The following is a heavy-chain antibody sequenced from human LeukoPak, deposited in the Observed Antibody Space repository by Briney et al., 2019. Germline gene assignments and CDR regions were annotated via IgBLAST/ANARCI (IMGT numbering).Heavy chain of an antibody. Sequence: SETLSLTCTVSGASISSYYWSWVRQPPGKGLEWIGYIHNSGSTNYNPSLKSRVTISVDTSKNQFSLKLNSVTAADTAVYYCARDPGSSSDLWGQGTLVTVSS. CDR1: GASISSYY. CDR3: ARDPGSSSDL. V-gene: IGHV4-59*01. D-gene: IGHD6-6*01. J-gene: IGHJ4*02. CDR2: IHNSGST.